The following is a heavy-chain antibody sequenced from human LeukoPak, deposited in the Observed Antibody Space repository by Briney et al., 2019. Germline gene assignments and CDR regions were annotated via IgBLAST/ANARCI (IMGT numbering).Heavy chain of an antibody. Sequence: GGSLRLSCAASGFTFSSYSMNWVRQAPGKGLGWVSSISSSSSYIYYADSVKGRFTISRDNAKNSLYLQMNSLRAEDTAVYYCARDLQRGRDYWGQGTLVTVSS. CDR3: ARDLQRGRDY. J-gene: IGHJ4*02. V-gene: IGHV3-21*01. D-gene: IGHD4-11*01. CDR2: ISSSSSYI. CDR1: GFTFSSYS.